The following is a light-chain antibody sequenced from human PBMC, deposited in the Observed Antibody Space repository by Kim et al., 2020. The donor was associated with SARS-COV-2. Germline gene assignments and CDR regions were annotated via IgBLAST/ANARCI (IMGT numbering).Light chain of an antibody. CDR3: QYYDSSRWT. CDR2: ATA. J-gene: IGKJ1*01. Sequence: PPGETATLSCRASQIVSSTFLAWYQQQPGQAPRLLVFATASRAIGIPNRFKGSGSGTDFTLTISRLEPEDFAMYYCQYYDSSRWTFGQGTKVEIK. V-gene: IGKV3-20*01. CDR1: QIVSSTF.